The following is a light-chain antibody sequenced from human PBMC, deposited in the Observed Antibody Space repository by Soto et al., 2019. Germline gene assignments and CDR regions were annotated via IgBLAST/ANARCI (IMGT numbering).Light chain of an antibody. V-gene: IGKV1-27*01. J-gene: IGKJ2*01. CDR1: QGISSY. CDR3: QQYNGAPYT. CDR2: AAS. Sequence: DIQMTQSPSSLSASVGDRVTITCRASQGISSYLAWYQQKPGKVPKLLIYAASTLQSGVPSRFSGSGSWTDFTLTISSLLPEDVATYYCQQYNGAPYTFGQGTKVEIK.